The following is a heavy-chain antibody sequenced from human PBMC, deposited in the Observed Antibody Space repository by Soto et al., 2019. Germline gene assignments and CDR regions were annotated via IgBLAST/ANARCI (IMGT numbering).Heavy chain of an antibody. J-gene: IGHJ4*02. CDR3: ATGGRYCTSTDCRTGFVF. Sequence: VQLMQSGSEVTKPGASVKVSCKATGYTFTRYGITGVRQAPGQGLEWMGWISGDSSDTDHAQRFQGRFTMATDPSTTTAYMELRNLRSDDTAKYYCATGGRYCTSTDCRTGFVFWGQGTLVTVAS. CDR1: GYTFTRYG. V-gene: IGHV1-18*01. D-gene: IGHD2-2*01. CDR2: ISGDSSDT.